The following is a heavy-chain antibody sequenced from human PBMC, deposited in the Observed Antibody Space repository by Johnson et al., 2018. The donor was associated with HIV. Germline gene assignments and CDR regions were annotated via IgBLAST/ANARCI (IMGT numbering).Heavy chain of an antibody. CDR3: AKWRIIYAFDI. J-gene: IGHJ3*02. CDR1: GFTVSSNY. Sequence: QVQLVESGGGLIQPGGSLRLSCAASGFTVSSNYMSWVRQAPGKGLEWVAVIWYDGSNKYYADSVKGRFTISRDNSKNTLYLQMNSLRAEDTAVYYCAKWRIIYAFDIWGQGTMVTVSS. CDR2: IWYDGSNK. V-gene: IGHV3-30*02. D-gene: IGHD3-16*01.